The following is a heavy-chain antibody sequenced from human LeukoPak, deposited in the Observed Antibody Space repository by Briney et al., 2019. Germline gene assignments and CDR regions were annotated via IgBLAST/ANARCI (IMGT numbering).Heavy chain of an antibody. J-gene: IGHJ6*02. Sequence: ASVKVSCKASGYTFTRYYIHWVRQAPGQGLEWMGIINPSGGSTTYAQKFQGRVTMTRDTSISTAYMELSRLRSDDTAVYYCARTLIYSSSWTYYYYYYGMDVWGQGTTVTVSS. CDR1: GYTFTRYY. D-gene: IGHD6-13*01. V-gene: IGHV1-46*01. CDR3: ARTLIYSSSWTYYYYYYGMDV. CDR2: INPSGGST.